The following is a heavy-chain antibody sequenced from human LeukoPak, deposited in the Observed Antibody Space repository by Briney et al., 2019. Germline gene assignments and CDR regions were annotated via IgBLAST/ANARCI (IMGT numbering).Heavy chain of an antibody. V-gene: IGHV4-59*13. CDR3: ATDRYCSSTSCHKGGLDP. D-gene: IGHD2-2*01. CDR1: GGSITNNY. J-gene: IGHJ5*02. Sequence: SETLSLTCTVSGGSITNNYWAWIRQPPGKGLEWIGYTHDSGNSNYNPSLRSRVTISIDTSKNQFSLKLTSVTAADTAVYYCATDRYCSSTSCHKGGLDPWGQGTLVTVSS. CDR2: THDSGNS.